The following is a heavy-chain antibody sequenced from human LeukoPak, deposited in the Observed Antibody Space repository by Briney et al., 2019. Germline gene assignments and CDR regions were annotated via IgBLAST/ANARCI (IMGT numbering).Heavy chain of an antibody. CDR2: IYTSGGP. Sequence: SSETLSLTCTVSAGSIGSGSYYWSWIRQPAGKGLEWVGRIYTSGGPKYNPSLKSRVTISVDTSKNQFSLKLTSVTAADTAVYYCARDVNGFNYGSAFDVWGQGTMVTVSS. CDR1: AGSIGSGSYY. D-gene: IGHD3-10*01. CDR3: ARDVNGFNYGSAFDV. V-gene: IGHV4-61*02. J-gene: IGHJ3*01.